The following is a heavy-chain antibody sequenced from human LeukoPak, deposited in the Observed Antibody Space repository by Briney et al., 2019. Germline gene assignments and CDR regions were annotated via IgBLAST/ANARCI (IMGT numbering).Heavy chain of an antibody. D-gene: IGHD2/OR15-2a*01. Sequence: GGSLILSCAASGFTFSSYSMNWVRQAPGKGLEWVSYISSSSSTIYYADSVKGRFTISRDNAKNSLYLQMNSLRDEDTAVYYCARVAGATFYDLIVYWGQGTLVTVSS. J-gene: IGHJ4*02. CDR1: GFTFSSYS. V-gene: IGHV3-48*02. CDR2: ISSSSSTI. CDR3: ARVAGATFYDLIVY.